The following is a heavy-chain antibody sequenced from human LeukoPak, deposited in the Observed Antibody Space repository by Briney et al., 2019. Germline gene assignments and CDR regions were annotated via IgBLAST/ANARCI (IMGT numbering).Heavy chain of an antibody. CDR2: IKSKTDGGTT. CDR3: AKSEDIVLSMDV. J-gene: IGHJ6*02. V-gene: IGHV3-15*01. Sequence: GGSLRLSCAASGFTFSNAWMSWVRQAPGKGLEWVGRIKSKTDGGTTDYAAPVKGRFTISRDDSKNTLYLQMNSLRAEDTAVYYCAKSEDIVLSMDVWGQGTTVTVSS. D-gene: IGHD2-15*01. CDR1: GFTFSNAW.